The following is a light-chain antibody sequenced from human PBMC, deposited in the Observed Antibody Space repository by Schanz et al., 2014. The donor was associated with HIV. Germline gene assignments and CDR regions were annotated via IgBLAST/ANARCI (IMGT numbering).Light chain of an antibody. Sequence: DIQMTHSPSSLSASVGDRVTITCRASQSISTYLNWYQQKPGKAPQLLIYAASNLHSGVPSRFSGSGSGTDFTLTISSLQPEDFASYYCQQTYSSPFTFGPGTKVDIK. V-gene: IGKV1-39*01. CDR2: AAS. J-gene: IGKJ3*01. CDR3: QQTYSSPFT. CDR1: QSISTY.